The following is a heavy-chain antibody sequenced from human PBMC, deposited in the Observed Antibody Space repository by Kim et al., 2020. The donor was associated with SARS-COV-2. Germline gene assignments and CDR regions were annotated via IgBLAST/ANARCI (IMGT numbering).Heavy chain of an antibody. CDR3: ANRLGGSTWYER. D-gene: IGHD6-13*01. J-gene: IGHJ5*02. V-gene: IGHV3-23*01. CDR2: T. Sequence: TFYVDSVKGRFTVSRDNAKNMLNLQMNSLRGEDTAVYYCANRLGGSTWYERWGQGALVTVSS.